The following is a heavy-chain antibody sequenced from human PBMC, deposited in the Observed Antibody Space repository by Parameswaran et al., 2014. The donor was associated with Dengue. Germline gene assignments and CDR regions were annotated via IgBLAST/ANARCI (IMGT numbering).Heavy chain of an antibody. V-gene: IGHV4-34*01. CDR2: INHSGST. CDR1: GGSFSGYY. CDR3: ARGPTYYYGSGKGGLDY. J-gene: IGHJ4*02. Sequence: SETLSLTCAVYGGSFSGYYWSWIRQPPGKGLEWIGEINHSGSTNYNPSLKSRVTISVDTSKNQFSLKLSSVTAADTAVYYCARGPTYYYGSGKGGLDYWGQGTLVTVSS. D-gene: IGHD3-10*01.